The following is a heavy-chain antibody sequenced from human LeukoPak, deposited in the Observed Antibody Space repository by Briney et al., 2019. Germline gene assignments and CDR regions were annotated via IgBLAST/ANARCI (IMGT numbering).Heavy chain of an antibody. Sequence: ASVKVSCKASGGTFSSYAISWVRQAPGQGLEWMGWINPNSGGTNYAQKFQGRVTMTRDTSISTAYMELSRLRSDDTAVYYCARETYYYDSSGYSHHDYWGQGTLVTVSS. D-gene: IGHD3-22*01. CDR3: ARETYYYDSSGYSHHDY. J-gene: IGHJ4*02. CDR1: GGTFSSYA. V-gene: IGHV1-2*02. CDR2: INPNSGGT.